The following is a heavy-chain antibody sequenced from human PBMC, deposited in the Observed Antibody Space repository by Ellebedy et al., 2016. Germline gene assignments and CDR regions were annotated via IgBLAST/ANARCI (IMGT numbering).Heavy chain of an antibody. CDR3: AKGNAIPGPEPLDF. CDR2: VYSGETTT. V-gene: IGHV3-66*01. D-gene: IGHD1-14*01. J-gene: IGHJ4*02. Sequence: GGSLRLSCAASGFTVSSNYISWVRQVPGKGLLWVSRVYSGETTTLYADSVKGRFTVSRDNSKNTLYLQMNSLTVEDTAVYYCAKGNAIPGPEPLDFWGQGTLVTVSS. CDR1: GFTVSSNY.